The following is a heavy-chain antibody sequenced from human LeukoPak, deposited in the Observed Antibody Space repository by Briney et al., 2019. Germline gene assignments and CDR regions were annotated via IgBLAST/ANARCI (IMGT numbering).Heavy chain of an antibody. J-gene: IGHJ6*04. CDR3: ARDGTPSYTSGWVYMDA. Sequence: GGSLRLSCEVSGFTFRSYSMNWVRQAPGKGLEWVSSISSSSSYIYYADSVKGRFTISRDNAKNSLYLQMNSLRGEDTAVYYCARDGTPSYTSGWVYMDAWGKGTTVTISS. V-gene: IGHV3-21*01. D-gene: IGHD6-19*01. CDR2: ISSSSSYI. CDR1: GFTFRSYS.